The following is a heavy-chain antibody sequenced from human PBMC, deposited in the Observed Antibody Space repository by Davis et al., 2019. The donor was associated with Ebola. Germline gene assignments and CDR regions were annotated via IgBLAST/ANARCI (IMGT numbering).Heavy chain of an antibody. D-gene: IGHD3-16*02. J-gene: IGHJ6*02. Sequence: SETLSLTCTVSGGSISSGGYYWSWIRQPPGKGLEWIGYIYYSGITNYKPSLKSRVTISVDTSKNQFSLKLSSVTAADTAVYYCARDGGYDYIWGSYRYTVHYYYGMDVWGQGTTVTVSS. CDR1: GGSISSGGYY. CDR2: IYYSGIT. V-gene: IGHV4-61*08. CDR3: ARDGGYDYIWGSYRYTVHYYYGMDV.